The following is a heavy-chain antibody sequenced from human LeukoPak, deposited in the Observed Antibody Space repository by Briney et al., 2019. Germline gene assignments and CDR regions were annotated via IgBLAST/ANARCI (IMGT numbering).Heavy chain of an antibody. CDR3: ARDGGGSGSYYRPYYFDY. CDR1: GFTFSDYW. Sequence: GGSLRLSCAASGFTFSDYWMSWVRQSPGKGLEWVANIKHDGSEKYYVDSVKGRFTISRDNAKNSLYLQMNSLRAEDTAVYYCARDGGGSGSYYRPYYFDYWGQGTLVTVSS. J-gene: IGHJ4*02. D-gene: IGHD3-10*01. CDR2: IKHDGSEK. V-gene: IGHV3-7*01.